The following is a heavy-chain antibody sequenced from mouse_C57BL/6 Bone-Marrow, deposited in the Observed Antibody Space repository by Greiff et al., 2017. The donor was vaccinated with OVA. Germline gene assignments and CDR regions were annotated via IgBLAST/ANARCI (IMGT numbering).Heavy chain of an antibody. CDR1: GFTFSSYA. CDR2: ISDGGSYT. CDR3: ARDREAWFAY. V-gene: IGHV5-4*01. D-gene: IGHD3-1*01. Sequence: EVMLVESGGGLVKPGGSLKLSCAASGFTFSSYAISWVRQTPEKRLEWVATISDGGSYTYYPDNVKGRFTISRDNAKNNLYLQMSHLKSEDTAMYYCARDREAWFAYWGQGTLVTVSA. J-gene: IGHJ3*01.